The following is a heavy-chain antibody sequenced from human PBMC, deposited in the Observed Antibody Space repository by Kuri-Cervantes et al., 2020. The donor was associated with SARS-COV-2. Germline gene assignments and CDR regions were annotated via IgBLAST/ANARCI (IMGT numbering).Heavy chain of an antibody. CDR2: IWYDGSNK. CDR3: ARDYMVVVAATPYYYGMDV. J-gene: IGHJ6*02. V-gene: IGHV3-33*01. CDR1: GFTFSSYG. D-gene: IGHD2-15*01. Sequence: GESLKISCAASGFTFSSYGMHWVRQAPGKGLEWVAVIWYDGSNKYYADSVKGRFTISRDNSKNTLYLQMNSLRAEDTAVYYCARDYMVVVAATPYYYGMDVWGQGTTVTGSS.